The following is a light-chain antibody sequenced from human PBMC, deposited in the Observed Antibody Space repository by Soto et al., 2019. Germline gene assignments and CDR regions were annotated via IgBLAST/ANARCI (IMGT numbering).Light chain of an antibody. J-gene: IGKJ1*01. CDR2: DKS. V-gene: IGKV3-15*01. CDR1: QIVSSR. Sequence: IVVTQSQSPLSGSPGERVTLSCRASQIVSSRLAWYQQQPGQVPRLLLYDKSTTAPGISARFSGSGSGTEFSLIISTRLSEDFSVYYCREYLQWPPGMFGQGTTVDIK. CDR3: REYLQWPPGM.